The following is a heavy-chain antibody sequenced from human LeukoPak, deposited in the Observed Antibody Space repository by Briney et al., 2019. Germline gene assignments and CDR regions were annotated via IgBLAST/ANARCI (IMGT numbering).Heavy chain of an antibody. V-gene: IGHV3-48*03. CDR1: GFTFSMYE. CDR3: ARVTSYLHYFDN. J-gene: IGHJ4*02. Sequence: PGGSLRLSCAPSGFTFSMYEMNWVRQAPGKGLEWVSYISSSGSTTHYADSVKGRFTISRDNAKKSLSLQMNSLRAEDTGVYYCARVTSYLHYFDNWGQGALVTVSS. D-gene: IGHD2-2*01. CDR2: ISSSGSTT.